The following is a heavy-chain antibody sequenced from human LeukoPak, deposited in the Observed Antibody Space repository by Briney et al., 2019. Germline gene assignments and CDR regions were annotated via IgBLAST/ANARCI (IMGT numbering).Heavy chain of an antibody. CDR1: GFTFSDYY. D-gene: IGHD3-22*01. CDR3: ARAASYYYDSSGYSAY. CDR2: ISSSGSTI. Sequence: GGSLRLSCAASGFTFSDYYMSWIRQAPGKGLEWVSYISSSGSTIYYADSVKGRFTISRDNAKNSLYLQMNSLRAEDTAVYYCARAASYYYDSSGYSAYWGQGTLVTVSS. V-gene: IGHV3-11*01. J-gene: IGHJ4*02.